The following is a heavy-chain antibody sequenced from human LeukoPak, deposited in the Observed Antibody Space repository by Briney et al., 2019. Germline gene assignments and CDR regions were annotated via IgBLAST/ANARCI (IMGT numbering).Heavy chain of an antibody. CDR3: ARGFDYGDYLDY. D-gene: IGHD4-17*01. V-gene: IGHV1-2*02. Sequence: ASVKVSRKASGYTFTGYYMHWVRQAPGQGLEWMGWINPNSGGTNYAQKFQGRVTMTRDTSISTAYMELSRLRSDDTAVYYCARGFDYGDYLDYWGQGTLVTVSS. CDR1: GYTFTGYY. CDR2: INPNSGGT. J-gene: IGHJ4*02.